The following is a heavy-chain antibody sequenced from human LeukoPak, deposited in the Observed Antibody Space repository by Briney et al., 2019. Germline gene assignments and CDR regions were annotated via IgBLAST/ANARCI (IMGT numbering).Heavy chain of an antibody. CDR2: IKQDGSEK. V-gene: IGHV3-7*01. J-gene: IGHJ4*02. Sequence: GGSLRLSCAASGFTFSSYWMTWVRQAPGKGLEWVASIKQDGSEKYYVDSVKGRFTISRDNAKNSLYLQMNSLRAEDTAVYYCARGFGSSWYYFDYWGQGTLVAVSS. D-gene: IGHD6-13*01. CDR1: GFTFSSYW. CDR3: ARGFGSSWYYFDY.